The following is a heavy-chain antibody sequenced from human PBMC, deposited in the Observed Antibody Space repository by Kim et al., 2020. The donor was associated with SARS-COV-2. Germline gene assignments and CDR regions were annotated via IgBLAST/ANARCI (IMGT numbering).Heavy chain of an antibody. CDR3: LLITYYDSSGYYSDY. CDR2: IIPIFGTA. D-gene: IGHD3-22*01. V-gene: IGHV1-69*13. Sequence: LVKVSCKASGGTFSSYAISWVRQAPGQGLEWMGGIIPIFGTANYAQKFQGRVTITADESTSTAYMELSSLRSEDTAVYYCLLITYYDSSGYYSDYWGQGTLVTVSS. J-gene: IGHJ4*02. CDR1: GGTFSSYA.